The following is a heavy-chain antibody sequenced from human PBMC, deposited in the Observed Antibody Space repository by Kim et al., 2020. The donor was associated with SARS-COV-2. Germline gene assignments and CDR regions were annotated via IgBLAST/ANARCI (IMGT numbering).Heavy chain of an antibody. CDR2: IYYSGST. CDR3: ARHVGYCTGGSCFAQTRYYYMDV. Sequence: SETLSLTCTVSGGSISSDNYYWGWIRQPPGKGLEWIGSIYYSGSTYYNPSLKSRVTISVDTSKNQFSLKLSSVTAADTAVFYCARHVGYCTGGSCFAQTRYYYMDVWGKGTTVTVSS. V-gene: IGHV4-39*01. CDR1: GGSISSDNYY. J-gene: IGHJ6*03. D-gene: IGHD2-15*01.